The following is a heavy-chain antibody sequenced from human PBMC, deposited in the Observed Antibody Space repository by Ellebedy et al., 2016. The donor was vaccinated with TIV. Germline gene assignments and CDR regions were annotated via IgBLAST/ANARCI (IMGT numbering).Heavy chain of an antibody. CDR2: IDDRGSA. D-gene: IGHD6-13*01. J-gene: IGHJ6*03. CDR3: ARVQERQQLVFFYYYMDV. V-gene: IGHV4-59*01. CDR1: GGSIAGFS. Sequence: MPSETLSLTCTVSGGSIAGFSWSWVRQPPGKGLEWIGNIDDRGSASHNPSLKRRVTMSLDSSKNHFSLRLTSVRAADTAVYYCARVQERQQLVFFYYYMDVWGKGATVTVSS.